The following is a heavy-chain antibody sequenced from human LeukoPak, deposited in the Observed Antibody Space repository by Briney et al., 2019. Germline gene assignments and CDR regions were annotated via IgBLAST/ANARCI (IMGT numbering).Heavy chain of an antibody. CDR2: ISYDGSNK. CDR3: ASTTYYYGSGSYPPIAGGVY. CDR1: GFTFSSYA. J-gene: IGHJ4*02. V-gene: IGHV3-30-3*01. D-gene: IGHD3-10*01. Sequence: AGRSLRLSCAASGFTFSSYAMHWVRQAPGKGLEWVAVISYDGSNKYYADSVEGRFTISRDNSKNTLYLQMNSLRAEDTAVYYCASTTYYYGSGSYPPIAGGVYWGQGALVTVSS.